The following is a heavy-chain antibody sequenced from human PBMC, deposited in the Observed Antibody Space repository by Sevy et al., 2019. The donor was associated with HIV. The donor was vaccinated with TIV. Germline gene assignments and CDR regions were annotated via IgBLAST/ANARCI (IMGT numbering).Heavy chain of an antibody. CDR2: IYYSGST. V-gene: IGHV4-39*01. CDR3: ASTRDYYGSGSSFSHWFDP. CDR1: GGCISSRSSY. Sequence: SETLSLTCTVSGGCISSRSSYWGWIRQPPGKGLEWIGSIYYSGSTYSDPSLKSRLTMSVDTSKNQFSLKLSSVTAADTAVYYCASTRDYYGSGSSFSHWFDPWGQGVLVTVSS. D-gene: IGHD3-10*01. J-gene: IGHJ5*02.